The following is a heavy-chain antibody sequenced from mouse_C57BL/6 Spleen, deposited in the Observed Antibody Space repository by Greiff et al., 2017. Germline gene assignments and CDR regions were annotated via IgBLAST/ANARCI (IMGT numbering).Heavy chain of an antibody. CDR2: INPNNGGT. Sequence: EVKLQQSGPELVKPGASVKIPCKASGYTFTDYNMDWVKQSHGKSLEWIGDINPNNGGTIYNQKFKGKATLTVDKSSSTAYMELRSLTSEDTAVYYCAREYYGSSSYAMDYWGQGTSVTVSS. V-gene: IGHV1-18*01. J-gene: IGHJ4*01. CDR3: AREYYGSSSYAMDY. CDR1: GYTFTDYN. D-gene: IGHD1-1*01.